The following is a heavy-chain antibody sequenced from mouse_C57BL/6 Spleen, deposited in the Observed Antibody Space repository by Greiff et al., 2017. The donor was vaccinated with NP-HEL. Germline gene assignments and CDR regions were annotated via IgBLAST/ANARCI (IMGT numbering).Heavy chain of an antibody. Sequence: QVQLQQPGAELVKPGASVKVSCKASGYTFTSYWMHWVKQRPGQGLEWIGRIHPSDSDTNYNQKFKGKATLTVDKSSSTAYMQLSSLTSEDSAVYYCATTYYYGSSPSEIWFAYWGQGTLVTVSA. CDR3: ATTYYYGSSPSEIWFAY. CDR1: GYTFTSYW. D-gene: IGHD1-1*01. V-gene: IGHV1-74*01. CDR2: IHPSDSDT. J-gene: IGHJ3*01.